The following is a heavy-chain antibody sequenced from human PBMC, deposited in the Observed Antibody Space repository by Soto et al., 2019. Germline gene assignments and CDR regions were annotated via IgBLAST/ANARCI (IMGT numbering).Heavy chain of an antibody. D-gene: IGHD5-12*01. V-gene: IGHV4-4*02. J-gene: IGHJ4*02. Sequence: ASETLSLTCAVSGASISSSNWWSWVRQPPGKGLEWIGEVYHSGSTNYNPSLKSRVTISVDKSKNQFSLKLSSVTAADTAVYYCATNDGYNWDYWGQGTLVTVSS. CDR2: VYHSGST. CDR3: ATNDGYNWDY. CDR1: GASISSSNW.